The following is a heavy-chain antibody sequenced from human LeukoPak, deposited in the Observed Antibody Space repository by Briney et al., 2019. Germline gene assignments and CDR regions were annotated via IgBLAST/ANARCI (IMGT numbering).Heavy chain of an antibody. J-gene: IGHJ4*02. D-gene: IGHD2-2*02. CDR2: ISSSGSTV. Sequence: SGGSLRLSCAASGFIFSDHSMNWVRQAPGKGLEWVSYISSSGSTVYYADSVKGRFTISRDNGKNSLYLQVNSLRAEDTAVYYCARDVLYRSGFWGQGTLVTVSS. CDR3: ARDVLYRSGF. CDR1: GFIFSDHS. V-gene: IGHV3-48*01.